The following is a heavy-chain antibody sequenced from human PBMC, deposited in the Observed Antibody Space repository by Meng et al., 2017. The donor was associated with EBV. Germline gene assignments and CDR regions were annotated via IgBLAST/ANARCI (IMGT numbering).Heavy chain of an antibody. CDR1: GGSVNNESYY. D-gene: IGHD4-11*01. V-gene: IGHV4-61*01. Sequence: QVQLQESGPGLVKPSETLSLTCTVSGGSVNNESYYWGWTRQPPGKGLEYIGYIYYTGSTNYNSSLKSRVTISLDKSKNQFSLKLTSLTAADTAIYYCARGDYTNYPRWFDPWGQGTLRNVSS. CDR3: ARGDYTNYPRWFDP. J-gene: IGHJ5*02. CDR2: IYYTGST.